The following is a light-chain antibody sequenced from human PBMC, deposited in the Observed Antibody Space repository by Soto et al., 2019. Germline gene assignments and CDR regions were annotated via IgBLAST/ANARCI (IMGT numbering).Light chain of an antibody. CDR1: QNINNY. CDR2: AAS. Sequence: DIQMTQSPSTLSASVGDRVTITCQQSQNINNYLNQYQQTPGKAPKRLIYAASSLQSGVQSRFSGSGAGTEFTLTISSLQPEDFATYYCLQHNSYPITFAQGTRLEIK. J-gene: IGKJ5*01. V-gene: IGKV1-17*01. CDR3: LQHNSYPIT.